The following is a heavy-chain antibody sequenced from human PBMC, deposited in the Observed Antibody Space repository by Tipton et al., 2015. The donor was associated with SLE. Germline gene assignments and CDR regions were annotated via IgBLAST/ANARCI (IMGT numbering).Heavy chain of an antibody. V-gene: IGHV4-4*07. CDR3: ARTLGAIAHTVYDAFDI. CDR2: IYSSGDR. CDR1: GGSIGNNY. Sequence: TLSLTCTVSGGSIGNNYWNWIRQSAGRGLEWIGRIYSSGDRDYNPSLRSRVTMSIDASQNRVSLRLKSVSAADTAVYYCARTLGAIAHTVYDAFDIWGQGKMVTVSS. D-gene: IGHD1-26*01. J-gene: IGHJ3*02.